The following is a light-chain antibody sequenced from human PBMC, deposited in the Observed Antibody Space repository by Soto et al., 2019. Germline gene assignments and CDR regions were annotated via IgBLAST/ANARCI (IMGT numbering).Light chain of an antibody. CDR2: GAS. CDR1: QSVSRR. CDR3: QQYGWSPIT. V-gene: IGKV3-20*01. Sequence: EVVLTQSPGTLSLSPGGRATLSCRASQSVSRRLAWYQQRPGQSPRLLISGASMRASGVPVRFIGSGSGTDFTLTITRLEPEDFAVYYCQQYGWSPITFGLGTRLEIK. J-gene: IGKJ5*01.